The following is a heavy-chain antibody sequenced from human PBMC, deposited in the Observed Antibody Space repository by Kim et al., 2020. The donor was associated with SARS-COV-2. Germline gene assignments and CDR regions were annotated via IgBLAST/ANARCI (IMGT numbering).Heavy chain of an antibody. CDR3: AKGSDSRELSVYWGPNWFDP. CDR1: GFTFSNYA. D-gene: IGHD3-16*02. V-gene: IGHV3-23*01. J-gene: IGHJ5*02. Sequence: GGSLRLSCAASGFTFSNYAMSWVRQAPGKGLEWVSGISGSGDSTYYADSVKGRFTISRDNSKNTLYLQMNSLRGEDTALYYCAKGSDSRELSVYWGPNWFDPWGQGTLVTVSS. CDR2: ISGSGDST.